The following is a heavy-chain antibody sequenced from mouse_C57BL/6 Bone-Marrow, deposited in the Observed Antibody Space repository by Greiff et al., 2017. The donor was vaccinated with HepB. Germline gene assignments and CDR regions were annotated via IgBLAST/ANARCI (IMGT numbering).Heavy chain of an antibody. CDR3: ARRGDTGYYAMDY. Sequence: VKLQESGAELVRPGTSVKVSCKASGYAFTNYLIEWVKQRPGQGLEWIGVINPGSGGTNYNEKFKGKATLTADKSSSTAYMQLSSLTSEDSAVYFCARRGDTGYYAMDYWGQGTSVTVSS. CDR2: INPGSGGT. V-gene: IGHV1-54*01. D-gene: IGHD3-2*01. J-gene: IGHJ4*01. CDR1: GYAFTNYL.